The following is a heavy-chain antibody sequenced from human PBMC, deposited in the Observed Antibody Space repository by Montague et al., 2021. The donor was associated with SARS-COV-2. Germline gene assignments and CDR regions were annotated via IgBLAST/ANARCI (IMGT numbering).Heavy chain of an antibody. J-gene: IGHJ4*02. Sequence: SETLSLTCTVTGGPISGSNDYWGWIRQSPGKGLEWIASVDYSGNTYYSPSLKSRLTISVDTSKNQFSLKLNSVTAADTALYYCARREYSYGWGDWGQGTLVTVSS. CDR1: GGPISGSNDY. CDR2: VDYSGNT. V-gene: IGHV4-39*01. D-gene: IGHD5-18*01. CDR3: ARREYSYGWGD.